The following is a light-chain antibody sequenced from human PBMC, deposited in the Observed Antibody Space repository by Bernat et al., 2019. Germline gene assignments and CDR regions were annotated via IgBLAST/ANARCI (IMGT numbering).Light chain of an antibody. CDR2: GAS. Sequence: EIVLTQSPGTLSLSPGERATLSCRASQSVSSSYLAWYQQKPGQAPRLLIYGASSRATGIPDRFSGSGSGTDFTLKISRVEAEDVGVYYCMQDAQDPLTFGGGTKVEIK. CDR3: MQDAQDPLT. J-gene: IGKJ4*01. CDR1: QSVSSSY. V-gene: IGKV3-20*01.